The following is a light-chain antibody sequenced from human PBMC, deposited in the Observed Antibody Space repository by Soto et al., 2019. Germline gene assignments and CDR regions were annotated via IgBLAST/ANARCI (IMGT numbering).Light chain of an antibody. CDR1: QSVSNNY. CDR3: QQSGYSPIT. CDR2: GAS. Sequence: EIVLTRSPGTLSLSPGERATLSCRASQSVSNNYLAWYQQKPGQAPRLLMFGASSRATGIPDRFSGSGSGTDFTLTIYRLEPEDFAVYYCQQSGYSPITFGQGTRLEIK. V-gene: IGKV3-20*01. J-gene: IGKJ5*01.